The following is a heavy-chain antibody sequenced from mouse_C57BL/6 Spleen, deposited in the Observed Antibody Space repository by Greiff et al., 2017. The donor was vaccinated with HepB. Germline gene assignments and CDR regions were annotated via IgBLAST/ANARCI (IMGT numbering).Heavy chain of an antibody. CDR1: GYTFTSYW. CDR2: PYPGNGST. V-gene: IGHV1-55*01. Sequence: VQLQQPGAELVKPGASVKMSCKASGYTFTSYWITWVKQRPGRGLEWIGDPYPGNGSTNYNEKFKRKATLTVDTSSSTAYRQLSSLTSEYSAFYYCAREVGTPYLDCWGQVTTLTVSS. D-gene: IGHD1-1*02. CDR3: AREVGTPYLDC. J-gene: IGHJ2*01.